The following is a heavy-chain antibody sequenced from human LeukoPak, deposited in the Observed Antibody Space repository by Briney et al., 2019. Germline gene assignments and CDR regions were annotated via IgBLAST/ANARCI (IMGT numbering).Heavy chain of an antibody. D-gene: IGHD5-24*01. V-gene: IGHV4-34*01. CDR3: AMVEMASSDAFDI. CDR2: IKNVGST. CDR1: GGSFSGYY. J-gene: IGHJ3*02. Sequence: PSETLSLTCAVYGGSFSGYYWSWIRQPPGKGLDWIGEIKNVGSTTYSPSLKSRVTISVDTSKSQFSLKLSSVTAADTALYYCAMVEMASSDAFDIWGQGTMVTVSS.